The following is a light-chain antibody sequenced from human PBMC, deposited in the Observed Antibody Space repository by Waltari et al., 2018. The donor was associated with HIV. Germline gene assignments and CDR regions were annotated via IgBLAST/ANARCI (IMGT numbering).Light chain of an antibody. CDR3: QVCDKSLYQVV. CDR2: DES. V-gene: IGLV3-21*01. J-gene: IGLJ2*01. CDR1: NIGSKR. Sequence: SSALTQSPSVSVAPGRTARITCEGHNIGSKRVNWYQQKTGQAPIVVIYDESDRPSGFPARVSGYSSGNTATLTSRSVEAGDEADYYCQVCDKSLYQVVFGGGTRVTVL.